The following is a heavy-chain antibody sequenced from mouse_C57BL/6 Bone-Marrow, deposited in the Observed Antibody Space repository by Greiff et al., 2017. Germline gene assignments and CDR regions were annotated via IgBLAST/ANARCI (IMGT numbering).Heavy chain of an antibody. D-gene: IGHD2-5*01. V-gene: IGHV14-4*01. CDR1: GFNIKDDY. CDR2: IDPENGDT. Sequence: EVQVVESGAELVRPGASVKLSCTASGFNIKDDYMHWVKQRPEQGLEWIGWIDPENGDTEYASKFQGKATITADTSSNTAYLQLSSLTSEDTAVYYCTGSNYAWFAYWGQGTLVTVSA. CDR3: TGSNYAWFAY. J-gene: IGHJ3*01.